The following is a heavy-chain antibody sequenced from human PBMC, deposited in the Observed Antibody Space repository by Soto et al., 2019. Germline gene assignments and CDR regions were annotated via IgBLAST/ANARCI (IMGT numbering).Heavy chain of an antibody. D-gene: IGHD6-6*01. J-gene: IGHJ5*02. CDR2: ISAYNGNT. CDR3: ARAYSSSSSWFDP. Sequence: ASVKVSCKASGYTFTSYGISWVRQAPGQGLEWMGWISAYNGNTNYAQKLQGRVTMTTDTSTSTAHMELRSLRSDDTAVYYCARAYSSSSSWFDPWGQGTLVTVSS. V-gene: IGHV1-18*01. CDR1: GYTFTSYG.